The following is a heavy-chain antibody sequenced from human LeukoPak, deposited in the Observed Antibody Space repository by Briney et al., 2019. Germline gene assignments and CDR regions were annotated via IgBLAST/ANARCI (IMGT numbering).Heavy chain of an antibody. J-gene: IGHJ5*02. CDR2: INAGNGNT. Sequence: ASVKVSCKASGYTFTSYAMHWVRQAPGQRLEWMGWINAGNGNTKYSQKFQGRVTITRDTSASTAYMELSSRRSEDTAVYYCARSYYGSGPWFDPWGQGTLVTVSS. CDR3: ARSYYGSGPWFDP. V-gene: IGHV1-3*01. D-gene: IGHD3-10*01. CDR1: GYTFTSYA.